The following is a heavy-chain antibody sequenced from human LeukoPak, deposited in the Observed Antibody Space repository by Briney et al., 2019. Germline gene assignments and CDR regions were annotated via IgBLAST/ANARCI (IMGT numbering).Heavy chain of an antibody. D-gene: IGHD4-17*01. CDR2: IYYSGST. CDR1: GGSISSGGYY. Sequence: SQTLSLTCTVSGGSISSGGYYWSWIRQRPGKGLEWFGFIYYSGSTYYKPTLNTRFTISVDTSKNQFSLKLSSVTAADTAVYYCARDLVSGYGDYALRGMAFAIWGQGTMVTVSS. CDR3: ARDLVSGYGDYALRGMAFAI. V-gene: IGHV4-31*03. J-gene: IGHJ3*02.